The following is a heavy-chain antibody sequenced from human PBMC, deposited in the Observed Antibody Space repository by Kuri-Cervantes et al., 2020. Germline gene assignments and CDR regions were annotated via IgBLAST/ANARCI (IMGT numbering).Heavy chain of an antibody. CDR2: ISSSSSTI. CDR1: GFTFSSYS. Sequence: GESLKISCAASGFTFSSYSMNWVGQAPGKGLEWVSYISSSSSTIYYADSVKGRFTISRDNAKNSLYLQMNSLRDEDTAVYYCARVDYYGSGSYSDYWGQGTLVTVSS. D-gene: IGHD3-10*01. J-gene: IGHJ4*02. CDR3: ARVDYYGSGSYSDY. V-gene: IGHV3-48*02.